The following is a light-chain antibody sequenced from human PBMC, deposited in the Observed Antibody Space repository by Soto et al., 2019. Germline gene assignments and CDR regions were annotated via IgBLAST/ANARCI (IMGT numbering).Light chain of an antibody. CDR2: EAS. J-gene: IGKJ5*01. Sequence: EIVLTQSPATLSSSPGETATLSCRASQYVGTRLAWYQHKPGQAPRLLIFEASTRATGVPARFSGSGSGTEFTLTISSLQSEDFAVYDCQQYNNWFSITFGQGTRLEIK. CDR1: QYVGTR. CDR3: QQYNNWFSIT. V-gene: IGKV3-15*01.